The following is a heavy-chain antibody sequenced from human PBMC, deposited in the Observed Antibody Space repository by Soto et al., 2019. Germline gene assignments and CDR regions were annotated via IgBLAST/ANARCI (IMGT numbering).Heavy chain of an antibody. CDR2: MNPNSGNT. CDR3: ARGLSIFGVATVVY. D-gene: IGHD3-3*01. CDR1: GYTFTSYD. Sequence: ASVKVSCKASGYTFTSYDINWVRQATGQGLEWMGWMNPNSGNTGYAQKFQGRVTMTRNTSISTAYMELSSLRSEDTAVYYCARGLSIFGVATVVYWGQGTLVTVSS. V-gene: IGHV1-8*02. J-gene: IGHJ4*02.